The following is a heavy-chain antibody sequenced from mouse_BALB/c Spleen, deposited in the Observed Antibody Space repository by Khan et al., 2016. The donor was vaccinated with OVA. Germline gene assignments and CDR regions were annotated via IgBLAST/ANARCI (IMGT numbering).Heavy chain of an antibody. CDR3: VREDGYDGPRFAY. D-gene: IGHD2-2*01. J-gene: IGHJ3*01. Sequence: EVKLEESGGGLVQPGGSLKVSCAASGFDFSRYWMSWVRQAPGKGLEWIGEINPDSSTINYTPSLKGKFIISRDNAKNTLYLHMSKVRSEYTDLYDWVREDGYDGPRFAYWGQGTLVTVSA. CDR1: GFDFSRYW. CDR2: INPDSSTI. V-gene: IGHV4-1*02.